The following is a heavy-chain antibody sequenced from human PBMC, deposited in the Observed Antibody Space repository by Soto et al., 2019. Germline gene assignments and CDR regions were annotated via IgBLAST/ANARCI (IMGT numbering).Heavy chain of an antibody. CDR3: LRRHVSATGIDWFDP. Sequence: GASVKVSCKASGYTFTSYGIHWVRQAPGQRLEWMGWINAANGDTKYSPKFQGRVTITRDTSASTAYMELSSLRSDDTAVYYCLRRHVSATGIDWFDPWGQGTLVTVSS. CDR1: GYTFTSYG. D-gene: IGHD6-13*01. J-gene: IGHJ5*02. CDR2: INAANGDT. V-gene: IGHV1-3*01.